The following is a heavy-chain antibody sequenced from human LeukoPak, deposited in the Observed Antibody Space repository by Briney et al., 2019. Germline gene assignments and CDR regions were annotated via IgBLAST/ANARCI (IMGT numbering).Heavy chain of an antibody. CDR1: GFSFSNYA. Sequence: GGSLRLSCVSSGFSFSNYAMSWVRQAPGKGLEWVSSISGSGGSTHYADSVKGRFSISRDNAKNTLYLQMNSLRVEDTAVYYCARGRPHGNDYWGQGTLVTVSS. CDR3: ARGRPHGNDY. V-gene: IGHV3-23*01. CDR2: ISGSGGST. D-gene: IGHD4-23*01. J-gene: IGHJ4*02.